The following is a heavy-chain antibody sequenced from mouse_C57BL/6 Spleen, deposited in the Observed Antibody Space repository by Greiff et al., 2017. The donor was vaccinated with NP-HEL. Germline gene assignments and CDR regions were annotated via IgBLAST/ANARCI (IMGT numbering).Heavy chain of an antibody. CDR2: IYPGSGST. V-gene: IGHV1-55*01. Sequence: QVQLKQSGAELVKPGASVKMSCKASGYTFTSYWITWVKQRPGQGLEWIGDIYPGSGSTNYNEKFKSKATLTVDTSSSTAYMQLSSLTSEDSAVYYCARIPPYDGYWYFDVWGTGTTVTVSS. CDR1: GYTFTSYW. CDR3: ARIPPYDGYWYFDV. D-gene: IGHD2-3*01. J-gene: IGHJ1*03.